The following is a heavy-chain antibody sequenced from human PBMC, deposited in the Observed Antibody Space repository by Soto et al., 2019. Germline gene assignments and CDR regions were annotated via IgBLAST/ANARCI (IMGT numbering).Heavy chain of an antibody. CDR2: ISYDGSRK. Sequence: GGSLRLSCAASGFTFGSYGVHWVRQAPGKGLEWVAVISYDGSRKYYADSVKGRFTISRDNSKNTLYLQMNSLRAEDTAVYYCAKDLTWELLTYFDYWGQGTLVTVSS. CDR1: GFTFGSYG. CDR3: AKDLTWELLTYFDY. D-gene: IGHD2-15*01. V-gene: IGHV3-30*18. J-gene: IGHJ4*02.